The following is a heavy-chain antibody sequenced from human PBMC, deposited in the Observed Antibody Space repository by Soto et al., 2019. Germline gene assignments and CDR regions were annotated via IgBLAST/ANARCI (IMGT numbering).Heavy chain of an antibody. D-gene: IGHD6-13*01. CDR3: ARDGTVESSLDY. V-gene: IGHV3-33*01. CDR1: GFTFSSYG. Sequence: QVQLVESRGGVVQPGRSLRLSCAASGFTFSSYGMHWVRQAPGKGLEWVAVIWYDGSNKYYADSVKGRFTISRDNSKNTLYLQMNSLRAEDTAVYYCARDGTVESSLDYWGQGTLVTVSS. J-gene: IGHJ4*02. CDR2: IWYDGSNK.